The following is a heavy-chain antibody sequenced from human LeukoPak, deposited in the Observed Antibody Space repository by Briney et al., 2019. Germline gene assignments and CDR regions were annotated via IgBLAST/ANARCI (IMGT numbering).Heavy chain of an antibody. Sequence: ASVKVSCKASGYTFTGYYMHWVRQAPGQGLEWMGWINPNSGGTNYAQKFQGRVTMTRDTSISTAYMELSRLRSDDTAVYYCARDRFSGIVVVPAAIGPIDYWGQGTLVTVSS. CDR3: ARDRFSGIVVVPAAIGPIDY. D-gene: IGHD2-2*02. V-gene: IGHV1-2*02. J-gene: IGHJ4*02. CDR2: INPNSGGT. CDR1: GYTFTGYY.